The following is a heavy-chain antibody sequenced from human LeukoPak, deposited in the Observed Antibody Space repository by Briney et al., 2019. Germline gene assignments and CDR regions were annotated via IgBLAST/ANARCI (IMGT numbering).Heavy chain of an antibody. J-gene: IGHJ4*02. D-gene: IGHD3-22*01. CDR2: TTSYNADA. CDR3: ARVYGNYYDSSRYYYFDY. Sequence: ASVKVSCKASGYTFTSYDINWVRQATGQGLEWVGWTTSYNADANYAQKFQGRVTMTTDTSTSTAYMDLRSLRSDDTAVYYCARVYGNYYDSSRYYYFDYWGQGTLVTVSS. V-gene: IGHV1-18*01. CDR1: GYTFTSYD.